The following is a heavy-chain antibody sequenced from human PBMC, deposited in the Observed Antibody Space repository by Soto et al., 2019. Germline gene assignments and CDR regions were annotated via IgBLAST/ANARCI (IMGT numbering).Heavy chain of an antibody. CDR1: GFTVSSNY. V-gene: IGHV3-53*01. J-gene: IGHJ4*02. CDR3: AFPSGSSLAFDY. CDR2: IYSGGST. Sequence: GGSLRLSCAASGFTVSSNYMSWVRQAPGKGLEWVSVIYSGGSTYYADSVKGRYTISRDNSKNTLYLQMNSLRAEDTAVYYCAFPSGSSLAFDYWGQGTLVTVSS. D-gene: IGHD1-26*01.